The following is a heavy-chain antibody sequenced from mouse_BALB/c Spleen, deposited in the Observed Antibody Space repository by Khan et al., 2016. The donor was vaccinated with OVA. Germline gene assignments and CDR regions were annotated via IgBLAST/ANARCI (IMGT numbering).Heavy chain of an antibody. Sequence: QIQLVQSGPELKKPGETVKISCKASGYTFTNYVMNWVKQSPGKGLKWMGWINTYTGEPTYDDDFKGRFAFSLETSASTAFLQINSLKNEDTATYFCARFHGGYWGQGTTLTVSS. CDR3: ARFHGGY. J-gene: IGHJ2*01. CDR2: INTYTGEP. V-gene: IGHV9-3-1*01. CDR1: GYTFTNYV.